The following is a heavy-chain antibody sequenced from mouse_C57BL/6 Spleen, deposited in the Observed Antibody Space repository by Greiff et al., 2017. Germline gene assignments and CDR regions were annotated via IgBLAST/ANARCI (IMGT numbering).Heavy chain of an antibody. J-gene: IGHJ1*03. Sequence: EVQLVESGPGMVKPSQSLSLTCTVTGYSITSGYDWHWIRHFPGNKLEWMGYISYSGSTNYNPSLKSRISITHDTSKNHFFLKLNSVTTEDTATYYCAREGYDYDEGWYFDVWGTGTTVTVSS. CDR3: AREGYDYDEGWYFDV. V-gene: IGHV3-1*01. CDR2: ISYSGST. D-gene: IGHD2-4*01. CDR1: GYSITSGYD.